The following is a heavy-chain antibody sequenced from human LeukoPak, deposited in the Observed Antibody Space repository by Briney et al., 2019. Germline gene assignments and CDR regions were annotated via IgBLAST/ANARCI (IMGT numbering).Heavy chain of an antibody. CDR1: GFTFSTCG. CDR2: ISGNDDGT. Sequence: PGGSLRLSCTASGFTFSTCGMTWVRQAPGKGLEWVSSISGNDDGTYYADSVKGRFTISRDNSKNTLCLQMNSLRAEDTAIYYCAKRGPIYSASPGNYFDYWGQGTLVTVSS. V-gene: IGHV3-23*01. D-gene: IGHD3-10*01. J-gene: IGHJ4*02. CDR3: AKRGPIYSASPGNYFDY.